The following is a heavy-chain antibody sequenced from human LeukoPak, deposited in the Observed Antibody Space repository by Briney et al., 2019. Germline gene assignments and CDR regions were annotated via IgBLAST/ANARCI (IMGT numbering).Heavy chain of an antibody. CDR1: GGSFTSGTYY. V-gene: IGHV4-39*07. Sequence: PSETLSLTCTVSGGSFTSGTYYWAWIRQPPGKGLEWIGNIYYSGTTYYNPPLKSRVTISLDTPKNQFSLNLSSVTAADTAVYYCARSSSWYGTCGFWGQGTLVTVSS. J-gene: IGHJ4*02. D-gene: IGHD6-13*01. CDR3: ARSSSWYGTCGF. CDR2: IYYSGTT.